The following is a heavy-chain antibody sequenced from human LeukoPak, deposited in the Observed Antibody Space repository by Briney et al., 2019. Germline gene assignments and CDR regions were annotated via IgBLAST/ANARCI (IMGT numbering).Heavy chain of an antibody. CDR3: AILGGYCSSTSCYY. D-gene: IGHD2-2*01. J-gene: IGHJ4*02. CDR1: GYSISSGYY. Sequence: SETLSLTCTVSGYSISSGYYWGWIRQPPGKGLEWIGSIYHSGSTYYNPSLKSRVTISVDTSKNQFSLKLSPVTAADTAVYYCAILGGYCSSTSCYYWGQGTLVTVSS. CDR2: IYHSGST. V-gene: IGHV4-38-2*02.